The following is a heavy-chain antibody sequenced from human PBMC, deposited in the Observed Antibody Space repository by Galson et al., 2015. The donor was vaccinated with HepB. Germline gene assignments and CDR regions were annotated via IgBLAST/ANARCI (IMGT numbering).Heavy chain of an antibody. CDR3: ARGLPSLPRPPSYYDFWSGYYPYYYYYYMDV. D-gene: IGHD3-3*01. CDR2: ISAYNGNT. Sequence: SVKVSCKASGYTFTSYGISWVRQAPGQGLEWMGWISAYNGNTNHAQKLQGRVTMTTDTSTSTAYMELRSLRSDDTAVYCCARGLPSLPRPPSYYDFWSGYYPYYYYYYMDVWGKGTTVTVSS. V-gene: IGHV1-18*01. J-gene: IGHJ6*03. CDR1: GYTFTSYG.